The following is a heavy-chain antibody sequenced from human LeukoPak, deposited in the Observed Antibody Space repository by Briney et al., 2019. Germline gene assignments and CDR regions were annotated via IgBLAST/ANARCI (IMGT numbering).Heavy chain of an antibody. Sequence: PGGSLRLSCAASGFTFSSYGMHWVRQAPGKGLEWVAVISYDGSNKYYADSVKGRFTISRDNSKNTLYLQMNSLRAEDTAVYYCARGSHYYDSSGYFDIWGQGTMVTVSS. CDR1: GFTFSSYG. D-gene: IGHD3-22*01. CDR2: ISYDGSNK. J-gene: IGHJ3*02. CDR3: ARGSHYYDSSGYFDI. V-gene: IGHV3-30*03.